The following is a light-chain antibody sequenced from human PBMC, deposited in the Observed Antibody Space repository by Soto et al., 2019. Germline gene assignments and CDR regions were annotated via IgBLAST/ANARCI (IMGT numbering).Light chain of an antibody. CDR3: QQSYSIPWT. CDR1: QSVSTY. CDR2: AAS. J-gene: IGKJ1*01. Sequence: DIQMTQSPSSLSASVGDRVTISCRASQSVSTYLNWYQQKPWKAPKVLIYAASSLQSGIPSRFSGSGSGTDFTLTISSLQPEDFATYYCQQSYSIPWTFGQGTKVEIK. V-gene: IGKV1-39*01.